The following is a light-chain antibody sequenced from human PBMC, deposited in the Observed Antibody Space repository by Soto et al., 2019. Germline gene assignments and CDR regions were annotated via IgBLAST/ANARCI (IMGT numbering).Light chain of an antibody. Sequence: DIVMTQSPLSLPVTPGEPASISCRSSQSLLHSNGYNYLDWYLQKPGQSPQLLIYLGSNRASGVPDRFSGSGSGTDFTLKISRVKAEDVGVYYCMQALQPLFTFGPGTTVDIK. CDR1: QSLLHSNGYNY. CDR2: LGS. V-gene: IGKV2-28*01. J-gene: IGKJ3*01. CDR3: MQALQPLFT.